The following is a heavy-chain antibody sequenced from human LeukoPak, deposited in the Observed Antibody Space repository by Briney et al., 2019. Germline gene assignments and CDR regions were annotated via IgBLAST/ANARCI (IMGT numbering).Heavy chain of an antibody. J-gene: IGHJ5*02. CDR3: AGLESTVTVTIYP. CDR1: RYQLTGYH. D-gene: IGHD4-11*01. V-gene: IGHV1-2*02. CDR2: TSTDSGDA. Sequence: SVNASSKVSRYQLTGYHVHWVRQAPGQGLEWMGRTSTDSGDADIARNFQGRVTITRDTSLSTAYMELSRQPPDDSAVNYRAGLESTVTVTIYPWGQGKSVTVSS.